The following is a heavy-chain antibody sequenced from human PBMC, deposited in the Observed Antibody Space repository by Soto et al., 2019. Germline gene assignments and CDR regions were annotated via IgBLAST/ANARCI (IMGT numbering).Heavy chain of an antibody. Sequence: GESLKISCKGSGYSFTSYCIGWVRQMPGKGLEWMGIIYPGDSDTRYSPSFQGQVTISADKSISTAYLQWSSLKASDTAMYYCARSRITMVRGVIRPAGGMDVWGQGTTVTVSS. D-gene: IGHD3-10*01. V-gene: IGHV5-51*01. CDR2: IYPGDSDT. CDR3: ARSRITMVRGVIRPAGGMDV. J-gene: IGHJ6*02. CDR1: GYSFTSYC.